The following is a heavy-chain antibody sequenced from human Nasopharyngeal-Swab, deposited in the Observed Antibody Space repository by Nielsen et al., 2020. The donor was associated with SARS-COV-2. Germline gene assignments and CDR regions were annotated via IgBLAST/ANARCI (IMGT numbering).Heavy chain of an antibody. CDR2: IKRKADGGTV. D-gene: IGHD6-19*01. Sequence: GESLKISCAASGFVFSSVWMSWVRQAPGKGLEWVGRIKRKADGGTVEYATAVRGRFSISRDDSSNTLFLQMNRLKTEDTAVYYCTTLHRTGWFWGQGTLVTVSS. CDR1: GFVFSSVW. V-gene: IGHV3-15*01. CDR3: TTLHRTGWF. J-gene: IGHJ4*02.